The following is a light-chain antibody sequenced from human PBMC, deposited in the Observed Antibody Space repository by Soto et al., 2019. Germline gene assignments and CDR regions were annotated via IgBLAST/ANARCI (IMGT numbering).Light chain of an antibody. J-gene: IGKJ1*01. Sequence: EVVLTQSPDTLSLSPGERATLSCRASQSVSGSYLAWYQQKPGQAPRLLMYGASSRATGIPERFSGSGSGTDFTLTISRLEPEDFAVYHCQQYGDSPPSTFGQRTKVDIK. CDR1: QSVSGSY. CDR2: GAS. CDR3: QQYGDSPPST. V-gene: IGKV3-20*01.